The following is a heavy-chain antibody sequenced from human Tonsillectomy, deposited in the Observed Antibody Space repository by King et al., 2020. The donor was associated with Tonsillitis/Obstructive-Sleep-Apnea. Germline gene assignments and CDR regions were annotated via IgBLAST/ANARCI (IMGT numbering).Heavy chain of an antibody. V-gene: IGHV4-59*01. CDR2: IYYSVST. CDR1: GGSISSYY. CDR3: ARAGDDILTGYDHNWFDP. J-gene: IGHJ5*02. D-gene: IGHD3-9*01. Sequence: HVQLQESGPGLVKPSETLSLTCTVSGGSISSYYWSWIRQPPGKGLEWIGYIYYSVSTNYNPSLKSRVTISVDTSKNQFSLKLSSVTAADTAVYYCARAGDDILTGYDHNWFDPWGQGTLVTVSS.